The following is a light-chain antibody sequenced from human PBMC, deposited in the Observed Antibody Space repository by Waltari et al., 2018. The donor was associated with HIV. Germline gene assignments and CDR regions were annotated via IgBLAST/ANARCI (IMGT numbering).Light chain of an antibody. J-gene: IGKJ2*03. CDR2: LGS. CDR1: QSLLHSNGYNY. V-gene: IGKV2-28*01. Sequence: DIVMTQSPLSLTVTPGEPASISCRSSQSLLHSNGYNYLDWYLQKPGQSPQLLIYLGSNRASWVPEGCSGSGSGTDFTLKISRVEAEDVGVYFCMQALETPLYSFGQGTKLEIK. CDR3: MQALETPLYS.